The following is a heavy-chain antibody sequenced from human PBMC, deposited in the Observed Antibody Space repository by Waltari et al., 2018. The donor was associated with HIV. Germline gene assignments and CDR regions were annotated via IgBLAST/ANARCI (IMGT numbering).Heavy chain of an antibody. CDR2: IYYSGST. D-gene: IGHD4-17*01. V-gene: IGHV4-59*01. CDR3: ARVRRTDLRADYGMDV. Sequence: QVQLQESGPGLVKPSETLSLTCTVSGGSISSYYWSWIRQPPGKGLEWIGYIYYSGSTNYNPTRKRRVTISVDPAKNQFSLKLSSVTAADTAVYYCARVRRTDLRADYGMDVWGQGTTVTVSS. CDR1: GGSISSYY. J-gene: IGHJ6*02.